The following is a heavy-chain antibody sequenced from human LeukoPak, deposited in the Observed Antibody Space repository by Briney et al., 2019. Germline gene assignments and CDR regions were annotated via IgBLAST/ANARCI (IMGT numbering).Heavy chain of an antibody. J-gene: IGHJ5*02. CDR2: ISSSSSYI. V-gene: IGHV3-21*01. D-gene: IGHD3-22*01. CDR1: GFTFSSYS. Sequence: PGGSLRLSCAASGFTFSSYSMNRVRQAPGKGLEWVSSISSSSSYIYYADSVKGRFTISRDNAKNSLYLQMNSLRAEDTAVYYCAPRIYYYDSSGYYTHNYNWFDPWGQGTLVTVSS. CDR3: APRIYYYDSSGYYTHNYNWFDP.